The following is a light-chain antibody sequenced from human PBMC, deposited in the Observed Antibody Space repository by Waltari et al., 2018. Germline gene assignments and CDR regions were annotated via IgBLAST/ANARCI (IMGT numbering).Light chain of an antibody. J-gene: IGLJ3*02. CDR1: SSNIGSNT. CDR3: AAWDDSLNAWV. V-gene: IGLV1-44*01. CDR2: INN. Sequence: QSVLTQPPSASGTPGQRVTISCFGSSSNIGSNTVNWYQQVPGTPPKLLIYINNQRPSGVPDRFSGSKSGTSASLAISGLQSEDEADYSCAAWDDSLNAWVFGGGTKLTVL.